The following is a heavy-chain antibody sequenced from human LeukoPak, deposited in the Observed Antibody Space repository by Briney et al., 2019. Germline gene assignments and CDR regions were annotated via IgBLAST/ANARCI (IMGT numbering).Heavy chain of an antibody. CDR2: INGGGNTT. CDR3: TKELHVAVAVADYYYFYLDV. J-gene: IGHJ6*03. D-gene: IGHD6-19*01. Sequence: SLRLSCAASGLAFTTFAMGWVRQSPGKGLEWLSTINGGGNTTFYADSVKGRFTISRDNYKNTLYLHMDSLRPDDTAIYYCTKELHVAVAVADYYYFYLDVWGRGTAVTVSS. V-gene: IGHV3-23*01. CDR1: GLAFTTFA.